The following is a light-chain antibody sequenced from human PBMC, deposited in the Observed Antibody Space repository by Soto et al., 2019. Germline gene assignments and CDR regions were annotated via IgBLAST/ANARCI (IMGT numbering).Light chain of an antibody. CDR3: QQLYSFPLT. V-gene: IGKV1-9*01. Sequence: DIQMTQSPSTLSASVGDRVTITCRASQGVSSSLAWYHQQPGKAPKLLIYAATTLQSGVPSRFSGSGSGTEFTLTISSLQPEDFATYYCQQLYSFPLTFGGGTKVDIK. J-gene: IGKJ4*01. CDR2: AAT. CDR1: QGVSSS.